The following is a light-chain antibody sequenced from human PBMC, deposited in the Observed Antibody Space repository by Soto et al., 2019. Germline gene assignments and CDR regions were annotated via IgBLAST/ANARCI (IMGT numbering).Light chain of an antibody. V-gene: IGKV1-39*01. J-gene: IGKJ5*01. CDR2: AAS. CDR3: QGSYITPVT. Sequence: DIQMTQSPSSLSASVGDRVTITCRASQSIGRGLNWYQQKPGKAPKLLIYAASSLESGVPSRFSGSGSGTGFTLIISSLQPEDSETFHCQGSYITPVTFVRGTRLE. CDR1: QSIGRG.